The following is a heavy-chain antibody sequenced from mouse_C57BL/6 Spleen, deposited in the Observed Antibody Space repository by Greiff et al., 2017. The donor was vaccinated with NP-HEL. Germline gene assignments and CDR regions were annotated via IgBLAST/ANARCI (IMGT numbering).Heavy chain of an antibody. CDR1: GYAFSSYW. D-gene: IGHD1-1*01. CDR3: ARDYGSSYAMDY. V-gene: IGHV1-80*01. Sequence: VQLKESGAELVKPGASVKISCKASGYAFSSYWMNWVKQRPGKGLEWIGQIYPGDGDTNYNGKFKGKATLTADKSSSTAYMQLSSLTSEDSAVYFCARDYGSSYAMDYWGQGTSVTVSS. CDR2: IYPGDGDT. J-gene: IGHJ4*01.